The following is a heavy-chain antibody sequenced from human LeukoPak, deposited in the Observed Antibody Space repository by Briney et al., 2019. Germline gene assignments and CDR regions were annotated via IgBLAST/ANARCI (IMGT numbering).Heavy chain of an antibody. CDR3: ARKSSAVAGPFDY. D-gene: IGHD6-19*01. V-gene: IGHV3-21*01. CDR1: GFTFGNYA. CDR2: ISSTSSYI. J-gene: IGHJ4*02. Sequence: GGTLRLSCAASGFTFGNYAMNWVRQAPGKGLEWVSSISSTSSYIYYADSVKGRFTISRDNAKNSLYLQMNSLRAEDTAVYYCARKSSAVAGPFDYWGQGTLVTVSS.